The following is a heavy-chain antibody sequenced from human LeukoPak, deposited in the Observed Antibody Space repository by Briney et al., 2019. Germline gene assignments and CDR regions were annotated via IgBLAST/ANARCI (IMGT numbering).Heavy chain of an antibody. V-gene: IGHV1-69*05. J-gene: IGHJ6*03. D-gene: IGHD6-13*01. CDR1: GGTFSSYA. Sequence: SVKVSCKASGGTFSSYAISWVRQAPGQGLEWMGGIIPIFGTANYAQKFQGRVKITTDESTSTAYMVLSSLRSEDTAVYYCARYRQQLVLRYYYYYMDVWGKGTTVTVSS. CDR3: ARYRQQLVLRYYYYYMDV. CDR2: IIPIFGTA.